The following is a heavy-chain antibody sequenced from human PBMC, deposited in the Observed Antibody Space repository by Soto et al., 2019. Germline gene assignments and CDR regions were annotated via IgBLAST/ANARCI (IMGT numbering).Heavy chain of an antibody. CDR1: GYTFTSYD. CDR2: MNPNSGNT. CDR3: ARGPIAAAGKYYYYYGMDV. J-gene: IGHJ6*02. V-gene: IGHV1-8*01. D-gene: IGHD6-13*01. Sequence: ASVKVSCKASGYTFTSYDINWVRQATGQGLEWMGWMNPNSGNTGYAQKFQGRVTKTRNTSISTAYMELRSLRSEDTAVYYCARGPIAAAGKYYYYYGMDVWGQGTTVTVSS.